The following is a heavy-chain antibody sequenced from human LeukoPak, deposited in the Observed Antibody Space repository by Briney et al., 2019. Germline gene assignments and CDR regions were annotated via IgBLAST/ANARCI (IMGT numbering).Heavy chain of an antibody. D-gene: IGHD3-3*01. J-gene: IGHJ4*02. CDR2: ISTSGTTI. Sequence: GGSLRLSCAASGFTFSDYYMSWIRQAPGKGLEWISYISTSGTTIHYADSVKGRFTISRDNSKNTLYLQMNSLRAEDTAVYYCAKSSYDFWSGYSDYFDYWGQGTLVTVSS. V-gene: IGHV3-11*04. CDR1: GFTFSDYY. CDR3: AKSSYDFWSGYSDYFDY.